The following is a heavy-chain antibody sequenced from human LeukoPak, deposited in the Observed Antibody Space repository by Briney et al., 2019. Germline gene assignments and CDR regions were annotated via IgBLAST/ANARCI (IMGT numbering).Heavy chain of an antibody. CDR2: ISGTGGNT. D-gene: IGHD3-9*01. Sequence: PGGSLRLSCAASGFTFRDYAMTWVRQAPGKGLEWVSAISGTGGNTFYVDSVKGRFTISRDKSRNTLYLQMNSLRVEDTALYYCAKAYRPFDDTASMDVWGQGTTVTVSS. CDR3: AKAYRPFDDTASMDV. J-gene: IGHJ6*02. V-gene: IGHV3-23*01. CDR1: GFTFRDYA.